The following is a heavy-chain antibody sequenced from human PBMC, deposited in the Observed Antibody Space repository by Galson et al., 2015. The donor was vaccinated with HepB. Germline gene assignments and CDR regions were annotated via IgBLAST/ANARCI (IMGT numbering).Heavy chain of an antibody. CDR3: AKYSSGSFDY. V-gene: IGHV3-74*01. D-gene: IGHD6-25*01. CDR1: GFTFSSYL. J-gene: IGHJ4*02. CDR2: INSDESST. Sequence: SLRLSCAASGFTFSSYLMHWVRQAPGKGLVWVSRINSDESSTNYADSVKGRFTISRDNAKNTLYLQMNSLRAEDTAVYYCAKYSSGSFDYWGQGTLVTVSS.